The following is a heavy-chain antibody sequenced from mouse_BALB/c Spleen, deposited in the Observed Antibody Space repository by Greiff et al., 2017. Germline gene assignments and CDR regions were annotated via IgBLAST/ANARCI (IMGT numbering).Heavy chain of an antibody. D-gene: IGHD4-1*01. CDR3: ARDPGTGGREFAY. V-gene: IGHV5-6*01. CDR1: GFTFSSYG. Sequence: DVHLVESGGDLVKPGGSLKLSCAASGFTFSSYGMSWVRQTPDKRLEWVATISSGGSYTYYPDSVKGRFTISRDNAKNTLYLQMSSLKSEDTAMYYCARDPGTGGREFAYWGQGTLVTVSA. CDR2: ISSGGSYT. J-gene: IGHJ3*01.